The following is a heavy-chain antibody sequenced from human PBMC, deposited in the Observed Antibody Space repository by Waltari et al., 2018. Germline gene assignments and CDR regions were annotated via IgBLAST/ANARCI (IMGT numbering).Heavy chain of an antibody. CDR1: GYSISSGYY. J-gene: IGHJ6*03. CDR3: ARSPPIVSSGWTSWYYYYYMDV. Sequence: QVQLQESGPGLVKPSETLSLTCTVSGYSISSGYYWGWIRQPPGTGLAWIGSIYHSGSTYYNPSLKSRVTISVDTSKNQFSLKLSSVTAADTAVYYCARSPPIVSSGWTSWYYYYYMDVWGKGTTVTVSS. V-gene: IGHV4-38-2*02. D-gene: IGHD6-19*01. CDR2: IYHSGST.